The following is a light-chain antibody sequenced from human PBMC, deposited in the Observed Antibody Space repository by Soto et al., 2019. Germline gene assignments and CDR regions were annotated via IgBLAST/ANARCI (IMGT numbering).Light chain of an antibody. CDR1: QDITLY. Sequence: DIQMTQSPSSLSASVGGRVTITCQASQDITLYLNWYQHKPGKAPNLLIHDVSTLEIGVPARFSGRGSGTTFTLTIINLQPEDVATYYCQQYDSRPNTFGQGTKVEIK. CDR3: QQYDSRPNT. V-gene: IGKV1-33*01. CDR2: DVS. J-gene: IGKJ2*01.